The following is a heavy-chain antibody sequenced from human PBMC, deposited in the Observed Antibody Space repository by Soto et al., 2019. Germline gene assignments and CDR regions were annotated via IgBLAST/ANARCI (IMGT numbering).Heavy chain of an antibody. CDR2: ISSSSSYI. CDR1: GFTFSSYS. CDR3: ARYDGSGWYFSGDYYYYGMDV. D-gene: IGHD6-19*01. Sequence: EVQLVESGGGLVKPGGSLRLSCAASGFTFSSYSMNWVRQAPGKGLEWVSSISSSSSYIYYADSVKGRFTISRDNAKHSLYRQMNSLRAEDTAVYYCARYDGSGWYFSGDYYYYGMDVWGQGTTVTVSS. V-gene: IGHV3-21*01. J-gene: IGHJ6*02.